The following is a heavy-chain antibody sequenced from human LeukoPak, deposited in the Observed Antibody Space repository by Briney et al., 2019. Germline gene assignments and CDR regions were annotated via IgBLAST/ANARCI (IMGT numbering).Heavy chain of an antibody. V-gene: IGHV1-8*03. J-gene: IGHJ4*02. D-gene: IGHD2-2*02. CDR1: GYTFTSYD. CDR2: MNPNSGNT. CDR3: ARYCSSTSCYILGSSGNGY. Sequence: ASVKVSCKASGYTFTSYDINWVRQATGQGLEWMGWMNPNSGNTGYAQKFQGRVTITRNTSISTAYMELSSLRSEDTAVYYCARYCSSTSCYILGSSGNGYWGQGTLVTVSS.